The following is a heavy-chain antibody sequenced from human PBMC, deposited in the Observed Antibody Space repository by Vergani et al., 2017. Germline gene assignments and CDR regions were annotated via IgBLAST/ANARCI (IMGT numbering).Heavy chain of an antibody. CDR1: GFTFSDHY. Sequence: EVQLVESGGGLVQPGGSLRLSCAASGFTFSDHYMDWVRQAPGKGLEWVGRTRNQANSYTTEYAASVKGRFTISRDDSKNSLYLQMNSLRAEDTAVYYCARVYGSGSYYRVYYGMDVWGQGTTVTVSS. V-gene: IGHV3-72*01. CDR2: TRNQANSYTT. J-gene: IGHJ6*02. CDR3: ARVYGSGSYYRVYYGMDV. D-gene: IGHD3-10*01.